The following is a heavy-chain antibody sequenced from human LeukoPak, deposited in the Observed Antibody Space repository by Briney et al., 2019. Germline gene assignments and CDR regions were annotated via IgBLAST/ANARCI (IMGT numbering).Heavy chain of an antibody. J-gene: IGHJ4*02. D-gene: IGHD3-22*01. CDR2: IYTSVST. CDR1: GGSISSYY. Sequence: SETLSLTCTVSGGSISSYYWSWIRQPPGKGLEWIGYIYTSVSTNYNPSLKSRVTISVDTSKNQFSLKLSSVTAADTAVYYCARRYYYDSSGYYLDYWGQGTLVTVSS. V-gene: IGHV4-4*09. CDR3: ARRYYYDSSGYYLDY.